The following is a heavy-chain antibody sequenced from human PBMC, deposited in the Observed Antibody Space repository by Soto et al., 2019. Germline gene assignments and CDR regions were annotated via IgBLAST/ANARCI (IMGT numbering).Heavy chain of an antibody. CDR1: GYTFTSYY. CDR3: AREDLYIAVAANHAEYFQH. CDR2: INPSGGST. Sequence: GASVKVSCKASGYTFTSYYMHWVRQAPGQGLEWMGIINPSGGSTSYAQKFQGRVTMTRDTSTSTVYMELSSLRSEDTAVYYCAREDLYIAVAANHAEYFQHWGQGTLVTVSS. D-gene: IGHD6-19*01. V-gene: IGHV1-46*03. J-gene: IGHJ1*01.